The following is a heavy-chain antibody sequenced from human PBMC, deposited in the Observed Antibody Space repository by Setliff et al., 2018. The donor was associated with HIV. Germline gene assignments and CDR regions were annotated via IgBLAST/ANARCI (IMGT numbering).Heavy chain of an antibody. J-gene: IGHJ4*02. Sequence: ASVKVSCKSSGYIFTTHYIHWVRQAPGQGIEWMGKSNPSSRTTIYAQKFRGRMTLTKDKSTTTVYMELSSLRSDDTAVYYCARGGRVDESRGYYYPLMYWGQGTLVTVSS. CDR1: GYIFTTHY. D-gene: IGHD3-22*01. CDR3: ARGGRVDESRGYYYPLMY. V-gene: IGHV1-46*01. CDR2: SNPSSRTT.